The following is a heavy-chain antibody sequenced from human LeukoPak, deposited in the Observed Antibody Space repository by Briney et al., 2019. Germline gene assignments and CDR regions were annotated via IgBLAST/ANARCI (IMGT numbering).Heavy chain of an antibody. CDR1: GYTFTGYY. Sequence: ASVKVSCKASGYTFTGYYMHWVRQAPGQGLEWMGWINPNSGGTNYAQKFQGRVTMTRDMSISTAYMELSRLRSDDTAVYYCARGLYYYDSSGYYDYWGQGTLVTVSS. CDR2: INPNSGGT. CDR3: ARGLYYYDSSGYYDY. J-gene: IGHJ4*02. V-gene: IGHV1-2*02. D-gene: IGHD3-22*01.